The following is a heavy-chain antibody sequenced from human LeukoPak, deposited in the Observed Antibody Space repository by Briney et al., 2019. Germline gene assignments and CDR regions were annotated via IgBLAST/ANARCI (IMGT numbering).Heavy chain of an antibody. J-gene: IGHJ6*03. CDR2: IYYSGST. Sequence: PSETLSLTCTVSGGSISSSSYYWGWIRQPPGKGLEWIGSIYYSGSTYYNPSLKSRVTISVDTSKNQFSLKLSSVTAADTAVYYCARGGPSNYYYYMDVWGKGTTVTVSS. CDR1: GGSISSSSYY. CDR3: ARGGPSNYYYYMDV. V-gene: IGHV4-39*07.